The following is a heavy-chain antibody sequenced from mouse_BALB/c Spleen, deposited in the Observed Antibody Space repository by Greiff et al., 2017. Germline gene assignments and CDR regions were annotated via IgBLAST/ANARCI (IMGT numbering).Heavy chain of an antibody. CDR3: ARSPYGNYERGAMDY. Sequence: EVKLVESGGGLVQPGGSRKLSCAASGFTFSSFGMHWVRQAPEKGLEWVAYISSGSSTIYYADTVKGRFTISRDNPKNTLFLQMTSLRSEDTAMYYCARSPYGNYERGAMDYWGQGTSVTVSS. J-gene: IGHJ4*01. D-gene: IGHD2-10*02. CDR1: GFTFSSFG. CDR2: ISSGSSTI. V-gene: IGHV5-17*02.